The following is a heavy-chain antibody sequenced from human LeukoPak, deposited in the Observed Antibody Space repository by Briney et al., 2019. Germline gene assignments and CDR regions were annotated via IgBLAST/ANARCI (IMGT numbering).Heavy chain of an antibody. J-gene: IGHJ4*02. CDR3: ARELPLGYYYDSSGYYGAVEDY. CDR1: GFTVSSNY. Sequence: GGSLRLSCAASGFTVSSNYMSWVRQARGKGLEGGSVIYSGGSTYYAASVKGRFPISRDNSKNTLYLQMNSLRAEDTAVYYCARELPLGYYYDSSGYYGAVEDYWGQGTLVTVSS. V-gene: IGHV3-66*01. D-gene: IGHD3-22*01. CDR2: IYSGGST.